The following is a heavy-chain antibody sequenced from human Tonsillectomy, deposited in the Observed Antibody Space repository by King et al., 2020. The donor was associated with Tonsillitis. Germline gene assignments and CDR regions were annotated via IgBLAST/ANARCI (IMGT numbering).Heavy chain of an antibody. CDR3: AKERSGSYDN. J-gene: IGHJ4*02. CDR1: GFTFSDFW. D-gene: IGHD1-26*01. V-gene: IGHV3-7*04. CDR2: IKQDESEK. Sequence: VQLVESGGGLVQPGGSLRLSCAASGFTFSDFWMSLVRQAPGKGLEWVANIKQDESEKFYVESVKGRFTISRDNTKNSLFLQMNSLRVEDTAVYYCAKERSGSYDNWGQGTLVTVSS.